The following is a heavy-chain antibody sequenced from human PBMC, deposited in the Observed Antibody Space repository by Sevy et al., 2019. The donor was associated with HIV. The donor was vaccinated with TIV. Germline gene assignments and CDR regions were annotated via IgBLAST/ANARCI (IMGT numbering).Heavy chain of an antibody. D-gene: IGHD2-2*01. Sequence: GGSLRLSCAASGFTFSNFGMSWVHQAPGKGLEWVSTISGSGGTTYYADSVKGRFTISRDNSKKTLYLQMNSLRAEDTALYYCAKGDTSTRYYYYGMDVWGQGTAVTVSS. V-gene: IGHV3-23*01. CDR3: AKGDTSTRYYYYGMDV. CDR1: GFTFSNFG. CDR2: ISGSGGTT. J-gene: IGHJ6*02.